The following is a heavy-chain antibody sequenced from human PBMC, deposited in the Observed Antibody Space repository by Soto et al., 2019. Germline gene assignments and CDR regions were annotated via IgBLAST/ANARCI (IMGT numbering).Heavy chain of an antibody. CDR1: GGSISSYY. V-gene: IGHV4-59*01. Sequence: SETLSLTCTVSGGSISSYYWSWIRQPPGKGLEWIGYIYYSGSTNYNPSLKSRVTISVDTSKNQFSLKLSSVTAADTAVYYCARNLSFGIYYGSGSYSPSDAFDIWGQGTMVTVSS. J-gene: IGHJ3*02. CDR3: ARNLSFGIYYGSGSYSPSDAFDI. CDR2: IYYSGST. D-gene: IGHD3-10*01.